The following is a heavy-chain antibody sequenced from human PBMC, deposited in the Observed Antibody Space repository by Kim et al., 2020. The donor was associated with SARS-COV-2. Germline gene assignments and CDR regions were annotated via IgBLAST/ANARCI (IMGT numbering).Heavy chain of an antibody. CDR3: ARDRLLSY. V-gene: IGHV3-30*01. J-gene: IGHJ4*02. CDR2: GSNK. D-gene: IGHD2-15*01. Sequence: GSNKYYADSVKGRFTISRDNSKNTLYLQMNSLRAEDTAVYYCARDRLLSYWGQGTLVTVSS.